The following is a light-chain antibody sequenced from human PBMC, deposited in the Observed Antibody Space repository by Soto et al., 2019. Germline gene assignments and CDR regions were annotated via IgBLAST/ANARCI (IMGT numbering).Light chain of an antibody. Sequence: EIVLTQSPGTLSLSPGERATLSCRDSQSISSSYLAWYQQKLGRAPRLLIYGASNKATGIPDRFSGSGSGTDFTLTISRLEPEDFAVYYCQQSGDSPRGYTFGLGTKLEIK. CDR3: QQSGDSPRGYT. CDR1: QSISSSY. CDR2: GAS. V-gene: IGKV3-20*01. J-gene: IGKJ2*01.